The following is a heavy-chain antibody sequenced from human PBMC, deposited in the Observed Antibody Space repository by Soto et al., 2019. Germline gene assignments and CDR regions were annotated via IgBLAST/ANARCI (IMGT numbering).Heavy chain of an antibody. CDR1: GGSFSGYY. V-gene: IGHV4-34*01. D-gene: IGHD1-26*01. CDR2: INHSGST. J-gene: IGHJ3*02. Sequence: SETLSLTCAVYGGSFSGYYWSWIRQPPGKGLEWIGEINHSGSTNYNPSLKSRVTISVDTSKNQFSLKLSSVTAADTAVYYCARAWRATKTGAFDIWGQGTMVTVSS. CDR3: ARAWRATKTGAFDI.